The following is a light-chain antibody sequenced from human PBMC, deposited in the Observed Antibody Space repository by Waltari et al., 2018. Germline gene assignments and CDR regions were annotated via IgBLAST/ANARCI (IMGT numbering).Light chain of an antibody. J-gene: IGLJ2*01. CDR2: LNSDGSH. CDR1: SGHSSYA. CDR3: QTWGTGTVV. Sequence: QLVLTQSPSASASLGASVKLTCTLSSGHSSYAIARHPQQPEKGPRYLMKLNSDGSHSKGDGIPDRFSGSSSGAERYLTISSLQSEDEADYYCQTWGTGTVVFGGGTKLTV. V-gene: IGLV4-69*01.